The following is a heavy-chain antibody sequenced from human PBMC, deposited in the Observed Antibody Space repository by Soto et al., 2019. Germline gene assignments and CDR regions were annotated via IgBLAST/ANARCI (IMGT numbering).Heavy chain of an antibody. V-gene: IGHV4-30-4*01. Sequence: QVQLQESGPRLVKPSQTLSLTCTVSGGSISSGSFYWSWIRQPPRKGLEWSGYIYYSGSTFYNPSLKSRLTMSVDTSKNQFSLRLSSVTAADTAVYYCAREGVGVAFDSWGQGTLVTVSS. CDR3: AREGVGVAFDS. D-gene: IGHD3-10*01. J-gene: IGHJ4*02. CDR1: GGSISSGSFY. CDR2: IYYSGST.